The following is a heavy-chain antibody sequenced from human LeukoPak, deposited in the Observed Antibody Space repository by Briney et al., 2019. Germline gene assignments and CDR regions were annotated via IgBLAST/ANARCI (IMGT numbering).Heavy chain of an antibody. V-gene: IGHV4-38-2*01. J-gene: IGHJ2*01. D-gene: IGHD3-10*01. CDR3: ARNSPSWSFDL. CDR2: IDHGGGA. Sequence: SETLSLTCDVSGDSISSGYYWGWIRQPPGRGLEGIGAIDHGGGAYYNPSLWSRVTLSADTSNNQFSLTLHSVTPADTAAYYYARNSPSWSFDLWGRGTLVTVSS. CDR1: GDSISSGYY.